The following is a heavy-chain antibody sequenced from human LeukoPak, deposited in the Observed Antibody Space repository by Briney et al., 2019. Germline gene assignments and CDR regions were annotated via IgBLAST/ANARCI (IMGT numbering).Heavy chain of an antibody. CDR3: AREVRGVYNWFDP. D-gene: IGHD3-10*01. CDR1: GYTFTGYY. CDR2: ISPNSGGT. J-gene: IGHJ5*02. V-gene: IGHV1-2*02. Sequence: ASVKVSCKASGYTFTGYYMHWVRQAPGQGLEWMGWISPNSGGTNYAQKFQGRVTMTRDTSISTAYMELSRLRSDDTAVYYCAREVRGVYNWFDPWGQGTLVTVSS.